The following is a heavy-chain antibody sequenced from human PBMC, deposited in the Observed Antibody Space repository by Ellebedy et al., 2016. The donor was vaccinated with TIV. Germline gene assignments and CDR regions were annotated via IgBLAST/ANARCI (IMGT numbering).Heavy chain of an antibody. CDR1: GYTFTSYF. D-gene: IGHD3-22*01. CDR3: ARGDNYYYDSSGYYYSY. V-gene: IGHV1-46*01. CDR2: INPTSGSS. J-gene: IGHJ4*02. Sequence: ASVKVSCKASGYTFTSYFLYWVRQAPGQGLEWMGIINPTSGSSNYAQKFQGRVTMTRDTSTSTVYMDLNSLRSEDTAGYYCARGDNYYYDSSGYYYSYWGQGTLVTVSS.